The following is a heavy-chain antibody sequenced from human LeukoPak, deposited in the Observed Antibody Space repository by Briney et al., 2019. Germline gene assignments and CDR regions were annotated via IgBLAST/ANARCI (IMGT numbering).Heavy chain of an antibody. V-gene: IGHV4-59*01. CDR1: GGSISSYY. D-gene: IGHD6-19*01. CDR2: IYYSGST. Sequence: KPSETLSLTFTVSGGSISSYYWSWIRQPPGKGLEWIGYIYYSGSTNYNPSLKSRVTISVDTSKNQFSLKLSSVTAADTAVYYCARGYSSGWYLAKSRIYGMDVWGQGTTVTVSS. J-gene: IGHJ6*02. CDR3: ARGYSSGWYLAKSRIYGMDV.